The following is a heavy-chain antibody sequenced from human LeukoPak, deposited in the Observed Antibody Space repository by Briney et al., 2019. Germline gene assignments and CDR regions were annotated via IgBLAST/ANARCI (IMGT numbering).Heavy chain of an antibody. CDR3: AREATGRDNWFDP. J-gene: IGHJ5*02. V-gene: IGHV4-39*07. CDR2: IYYSGST. D-gene: IGHD1-26*01. CDR1: GGSISSSSYY. Sequence: PSETLSLTCTVSGGSISSSSYYWGWIRQPPGKGLEWIGSIYYSGSTYYNPSLKSRVTISVDTSKNQFFLKLSSVTAADTAVYYCAREATGRDNWFDPWGQGTLVTVSS.